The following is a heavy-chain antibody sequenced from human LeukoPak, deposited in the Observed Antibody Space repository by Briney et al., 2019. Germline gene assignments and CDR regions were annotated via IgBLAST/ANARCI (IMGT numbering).Heavy chain of an antibody. Sequence: KTSETLSLTCAVSGGYISNWWSWVRQPPGKVLERIGEIYHSGSTNSNPSLKDRVIISVDKSNNQFSLKLRSVTAADTAVYYGARHMEVSGTRGFPDWGQGTLVTVSS. CDR3: ARHMEVSGTRGFPD. J-gene: IGHJ1*01. CDR1: GGYISNW. D-gene: IGHD5/OR15-5a*01. V-gene: IGHV4-4*02. CDR2: IYHSGST.